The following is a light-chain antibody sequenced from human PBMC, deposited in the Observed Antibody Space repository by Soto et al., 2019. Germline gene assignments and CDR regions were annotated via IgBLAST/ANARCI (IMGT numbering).Light chain of an antibody. CDR2: GAS. J-gene: IGKJ4*01. CDR3: QQYGSSPPLT. CDR1: QSVSSSY. V-gene: IGKV3-20*01. Sequence: EIVLTQSPGTLSLSPGERATLSCRASQSVSSSYLAWYQQKPGQAPRLLIYGASSRATGISDRFSGSGSATDFTHSISRLEPEDFAVYYCQQYGSSPPLTFGGGTKVEIK.